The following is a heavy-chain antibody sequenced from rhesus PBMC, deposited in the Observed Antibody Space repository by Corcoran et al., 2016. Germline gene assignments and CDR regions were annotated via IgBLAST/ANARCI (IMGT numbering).Heavy chain of an antibody. CDR1: GFTFRTLS. D-gene: IGHD6-37*01. V-gene: IGHV3S25*01. J-gene: IGHJ4*01. Sequence: EVQLVESGGGLVQPGGSLRLSFAASGFTFRTLSMSLVRQAPGKGLEWISGISTGSDKTHYVDSVKGRFIISRDNSKNTLSLQMNSLKAEDTAVYYCAIPRWDYWGQGVLVTVSS. CDR3: AIPRWDY. CDR2: ISTGSDKT.